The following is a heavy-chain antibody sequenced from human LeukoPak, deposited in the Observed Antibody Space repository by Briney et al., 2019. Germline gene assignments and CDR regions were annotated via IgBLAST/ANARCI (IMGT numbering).Heavy chain of an antibody. CDR3: ARGPMVRGAFDY. CDR2: ISSSSSYL. D-gene: IGHD3-10*01. J-gene: IGHJ4*02. Sequence: NPGGSLRLSCAASGFTFSSYSMNWVRQAPGKGLEWVSCISSSSSYLYYADSVKGRFTISRDNARESLYLQMNSLRAEDTAVYYCARGPMVRGAFDYWGQGTLVTVSS. V-gene: IGHV3-21*01. CDR1: GFTFSSYS.